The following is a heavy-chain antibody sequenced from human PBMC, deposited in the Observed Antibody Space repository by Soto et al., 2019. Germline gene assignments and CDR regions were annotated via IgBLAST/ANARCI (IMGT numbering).Heavy chain of an antibody. J-gene: IGHJ5*02. V-gene: IGHV3-11*01. D-gene: IGHD3-22*01. CDR3: ARGVNYYDSSGSSWFDP. CDR2: ISRSGTTI. CDR1: VFTFSDSY. Sequence: GGSLRLSCAASVFTFSDSYMSWIRQAAGKGLEWVSYISRSGTTIYYADSVKGRFTISRDNAKKSLYLQMSSLRAEDTAVYYCARGVNYYDSSGSSWFDPWGQGALVTVSS.